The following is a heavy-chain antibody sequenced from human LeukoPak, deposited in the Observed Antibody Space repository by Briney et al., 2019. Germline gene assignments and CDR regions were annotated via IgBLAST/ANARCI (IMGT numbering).Heavy chain of an antibody. Sequence: PGGSLRLSCVASGFRFGNYAMSWVRQDPGKGLQWVSQISGTGGATWYAGFARDRFTISRDNSKKTLYLQMSGLRVEDTAMYYCVKDPRDTYGTNWFVSWGQGTLLIVSS. D-gene: IGHD2-21*01. CDR2: ISGTGGAT. V-gene: IGHV3-23*01. CDR3: VKDPRDTYGTNWFVS. J-gene: IGHJ5*01. CDR1: GFRFGNYA.